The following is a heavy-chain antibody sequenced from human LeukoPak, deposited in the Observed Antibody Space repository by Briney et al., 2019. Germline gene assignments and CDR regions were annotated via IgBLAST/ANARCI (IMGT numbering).Heavy chain of an antibody. V-gene: IGHV1-18*01. Sequence: ASVKVSCKASGYTFTSYGIGWVRQAPGQGLEWMGWISAYNGNTNYAQKLQGRVTMTTDTSTSTAYMELRSLRSDDTAVYYCARVMGILFDSTEGYYFDYWGQGTLVTVSS. CDR2: ISAYNGNT. CDR1: GYTFTSYG. D-gene: IGHD3-10*01. CDR3: ARVMGILFDSTEGYYFDY. J-gene: IGHJ4*02.